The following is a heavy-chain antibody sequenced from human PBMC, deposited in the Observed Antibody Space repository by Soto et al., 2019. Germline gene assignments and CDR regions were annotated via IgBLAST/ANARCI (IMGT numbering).Heavy chain of an antibody. CDR2: IKQDGSSK. D-gene: IGHD3-10*01. Sequence: EVQLVESGGGLVQPGGSLRLSCAASGFTFTSYWMSWVRQAPGKGLVWVANIKQDGSSKYYGDSVKGRFTVARDNAKSSIYLQTDRLSEDDTAVYRGARLRVIWLERAFDFWGKGILVTVSS. J-gene: IGHJ4*02. CDR1: GFTFTSYW. CDR3: ARLRVIWLERAFDF. V-gene: IGHV3-7*05.